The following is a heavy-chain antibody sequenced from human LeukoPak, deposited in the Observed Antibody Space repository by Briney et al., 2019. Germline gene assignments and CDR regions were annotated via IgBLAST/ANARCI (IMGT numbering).Heavy chain of an antibody. J-gene: IGHJ4*02. CDR2: ISYDGSNK. CDR1: GFTFSIYG. Sequence: GRSLRLSCAASGFTFSIYGMHWVRQAPGKGLEWVAVISYDGSNKYYADSVKGRFTISRDNSKNTLYLQMNSLRAEDTAVYYCAKDTARYYYDSSGYYPLDDYWGQGTLVTVSS. CDR3: AKDTARYYYDSSGYYPLDDY. V-gene: IGHV3-30*18. D-gene: IGHD3-22*01.